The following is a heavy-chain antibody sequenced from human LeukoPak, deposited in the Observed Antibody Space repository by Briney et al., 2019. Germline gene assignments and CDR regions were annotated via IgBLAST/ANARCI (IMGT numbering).Heavy chain of an antibody. J-gene: IGHJ5*02. CDR1: GFTFSSYA. Sequence: PGGSLRLSCAASGFTFSSYAMSWVRQAPGKGLEWVSAISGSGGSTYYADSVKGRFTISRDDSKNTLYLQMNSLRAEDTAVYYCAKGGYDILTGNNWFDPWGQGTLVTVSS. CDR2: ISGSGGST. D-gene: IGHD3-9*01. V-gene: IGHV3-23*01. CDR3: AKGGYDILTGNNWFDP.